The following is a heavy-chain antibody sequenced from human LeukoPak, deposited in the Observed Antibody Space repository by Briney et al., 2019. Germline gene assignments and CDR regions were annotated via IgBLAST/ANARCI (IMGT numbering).Heavy chain of an antibody. V-gene: IGHV4-34*01. CDR3: ARGKDSSGPPAD. CDR1: GGSFSGYC. J-gene: IGHJ4*02. D-gene: IGHD6-19*01. CDR2: INHSGST. Sequence: SETLSLTCAVYGGSFSGYCWSWIRQPPGKGLEWIGEINHSGSTNYNPSLKSRVTISVDTSKNQFSLKLSSVTAADTAVYYCARGKDSSGPPADWGQGTLVTVSS.